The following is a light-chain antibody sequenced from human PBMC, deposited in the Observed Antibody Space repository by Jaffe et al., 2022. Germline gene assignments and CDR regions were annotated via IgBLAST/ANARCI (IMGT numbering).Light chain of an antibody. CDR2: EVS. CDR3: CSYAGSSTFVL. Sequence: QSALTQSASVSGSPGQSITISCTGTSSDVGTYNLVSWYQHHPGKAPKLMIYEVSKRPSGVSNRFSGSKSDNTASLTISGLQAEDEADYYCCSYAGSSTFVLFGGGTKLTVL. V-gene: IGLV2-23*02. J-gene: IGLJ2*01. CDR1: SSDVGTYNL.